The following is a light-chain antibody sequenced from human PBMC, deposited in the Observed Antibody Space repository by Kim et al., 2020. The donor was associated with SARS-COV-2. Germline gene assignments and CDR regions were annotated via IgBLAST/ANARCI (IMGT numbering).Light chain of an antibody. J-gene: IGLJ3*02. CDR2: QDS. CDR3: QAWDSSIWV. V-gene: IGLV3-1*01. Sequence: SYELTQPPSVSVSTGQTASITCSGDKLGDKYACWYQQKPGQSPVLVIYQDSKRPSGIPERFSGSNSGNTATLTISGTQAMDEADYYCQAWDSSIWVFGGG. CDR1: KLGDKY.